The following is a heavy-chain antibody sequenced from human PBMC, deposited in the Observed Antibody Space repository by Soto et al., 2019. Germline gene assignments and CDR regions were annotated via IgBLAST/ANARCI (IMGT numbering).Heavy chain of an antibody. CDR2: ISGSGGST. CDR1: GFTFSSYA. J-gene: IGHJ4*02. D-gene: IGHD3-22*01. Sequence: GGSLRLSCAASGFTFSSYAMSWVRQAPGKGLEWVSAISGSGGSTYYADSVKGRFTISRDNSKNTLYLQMNSLRAEDTAVYYCAKDQGRGTMTTRWYWGQGTLVTVSS. CDR3: AKDQGRGTMTTRWY. V-gene: IGHV3-23*01.